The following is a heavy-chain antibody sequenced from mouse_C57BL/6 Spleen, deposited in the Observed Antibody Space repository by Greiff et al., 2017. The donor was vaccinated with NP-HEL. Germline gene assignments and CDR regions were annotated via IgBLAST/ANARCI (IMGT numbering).Heavy chain of an antibody. Sequence: EVMLVESGGGLVKPGGSLKLSCAASGFTFSSYAMSWVRQTPEKRLEWVATISDGGSYTYYPDNVKGRFTISRDNAKNNLYLQMSHLKSEDTAMYYCAREGDYHYGSSQYYFDYWGQGTTLTVSS. CDR1: GFTFSSYA. V-gene: IGHV5-4*01. CDR3: AREGDYHYGSSQYYFDY. D-gene: IGHD1-1*01. CDR2: ISDGGSYT. J-gene: IGHJ2*01.